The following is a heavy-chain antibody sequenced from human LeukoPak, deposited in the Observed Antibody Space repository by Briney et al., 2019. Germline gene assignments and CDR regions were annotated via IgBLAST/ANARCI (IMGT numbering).Heavy chain of an antibody. D-gene: IGHD5-24*01. Sequence: ASVKVSCKASGYTFTSYGISWVRQAPGQGLEWMGWVYGDNGDSNYAPRLQDRVTVTTDTSTSTAYMELRSLTPDDTAVYYCARDLRSTMAHFDYWGQGTLVTVSS. J-gene: IGHJ4*02. CDR3: ARDLRSTMAHFDY. V-gene: IGHV1-18*01. CDR2: VYGDNGDS. CDR1: GYTFTSYG.